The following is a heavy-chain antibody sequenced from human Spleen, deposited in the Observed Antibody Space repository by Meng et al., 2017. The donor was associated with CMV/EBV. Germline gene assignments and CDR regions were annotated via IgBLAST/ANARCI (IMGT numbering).Heavy chain of an antibody. CDR1: GFTVSSNY. CDR3: ARGNFYDGSGYWFDP. V-gene: IGHV3-74*01. D-gene: IGHD3-22*01. CDR2: INAEGSSR. Sequence: GESLKISCAASGFTVSSNYMSWVRQAPGKGLLWVSRINAEGSSRTYADSVKGRFTISRDNVKNTLYLQMNSLGADDTALYYCARGNFYDGSGYWFDPWGQGTLVTVSS. J-gene: IGHJ5*02.